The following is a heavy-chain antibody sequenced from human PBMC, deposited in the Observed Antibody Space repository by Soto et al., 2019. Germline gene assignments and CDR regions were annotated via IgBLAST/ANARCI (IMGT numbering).Heavy chain of an antibody. CDR2: ISTYSDST. CDR3: VRGYSGSYNFDY. J-gene: IGHJ4*02. Sequence: ASVTVSCKAFGYTFTSYGIAWVRQAPGQGLEWMGWISTYSDSTNYAQTLQGRVTMTTDTSTSTASMELRSLTPDDTAVYYCVRGYSGSYNFDYWGQGTLVTVSS. CDR1: GYTFTSYG. V-gene: IGHV1-18*04. D-gene: IGHD1-26*01.